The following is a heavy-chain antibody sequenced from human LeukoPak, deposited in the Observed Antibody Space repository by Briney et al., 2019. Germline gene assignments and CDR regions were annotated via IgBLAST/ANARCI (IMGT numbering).Heavy chain of an antibody. J-gene: IGHJ4*02. CDR3: AKDRGDGYASYYFDY. CDR1: GFTFSSYA. Sequence: GGSLRLSCAASGFTFSSYAMSWVRQAPGKGLEWVSAISGSGGSTYYADSVKGRFTISRDNSKNTLYLQMNSLRAEDTAVYYCAKDRGDGYASYYFDYWGQGTLVTVSS. D-gene: IGHD5-24*01. V-gene: IGHV3-23*01. CDR2: ISGSGGST.